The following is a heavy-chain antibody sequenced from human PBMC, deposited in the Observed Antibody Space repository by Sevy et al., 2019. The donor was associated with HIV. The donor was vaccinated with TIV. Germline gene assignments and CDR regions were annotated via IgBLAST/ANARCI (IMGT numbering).Heavy chain of an antibody. V-gene: IGHV1-18*04. CDR1: GYTFTSYG. J-gene: IGHJ4*02. CDR2: ISAYNGNT. Sequence: ASLKVSCKASGYTFTSYGISWVRQAPGQGLEWMGWISAYNGNTNYAQKLQGRVTMTTDTSTSTAYMELRSLRSDDTAVYYCARSRPSIAAAGYFDYWGQGTLVTVSS. D-gene: IGHD6-13*01. CDR3: ARSRPSIAAAGYFDY.